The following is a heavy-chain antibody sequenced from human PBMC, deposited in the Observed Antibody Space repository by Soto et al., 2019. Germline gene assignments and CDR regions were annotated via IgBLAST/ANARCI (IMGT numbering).Heavy chain of an antibody. D-gene: IGHD6-13*01. Sequence: LRLSCTGSGFDFGDYYMSWIRQAPGKGLEWVSYIDSGDGTTYYTDSVKGRFTISRDNAKKTVYLQMCSLRVEDTALYYCVRPYYSSSWFPFDRWGQGTLVTVSS. V-gene: IGHV3-11*01. CDR1: GFDFGDYY. CDR2: IDSGDGTT. CDR3: VRPYYSSSWFPFDR. J-gene: IGHJ4*02.